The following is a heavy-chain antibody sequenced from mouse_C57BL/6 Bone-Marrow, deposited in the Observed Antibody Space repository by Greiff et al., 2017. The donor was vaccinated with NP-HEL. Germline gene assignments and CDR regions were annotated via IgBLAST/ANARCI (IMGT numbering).Heavy chain of an antibody. V-gene: IGHV1-18*01. D-gene: IGHD2-3*01. CDR2: INPNNGGT. Sequence: VQLQQSGPELVKPGASVTIPCTASGYTFTDYNMDWVHQTHGKSLEWIGDINPNNGGTIYNQNLKGKATLTVDKYSSTAYMKLRNLTSEDTSVYCGASVMTLFAYWGQGTLVTVSA. J-gene: IGHJ3*01. CDR3: ASVMTLFAY. CDR1: GYTFTDYN.